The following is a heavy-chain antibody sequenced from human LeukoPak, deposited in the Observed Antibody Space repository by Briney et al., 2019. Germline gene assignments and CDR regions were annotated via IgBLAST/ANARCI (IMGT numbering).Heavy chain of an antibody. CDR2: INPNSRST. J-gene: IGHJ5*02. V-gene: IGHV1-46*01. Sequence: ASVNVSRTASGYTFITYYMHWVRQAPGQGLEWMGIINPNSRSTLYAQKFQGRVTMTTDTSTSTAYMELRSLRSDDTAVYYCARAPESVNWFDPWGQGTLVTVSS. CDR1: GYTFITYY. CDR3: ARAPESVNWFDP.